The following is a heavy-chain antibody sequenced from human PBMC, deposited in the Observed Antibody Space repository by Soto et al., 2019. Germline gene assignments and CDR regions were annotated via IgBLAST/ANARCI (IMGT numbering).Heavy chain of an antibody. V-gene: IGHV3-33*01. CDR3: ARSGVAGTGYYYYGMDV. J-gene: IGHJ6*02. CDR1: GFTFSSYG. Sequence: GGSLRLSCAASGFTFSSYGMHWVRQAPGKGLEWVAVIWYDGSNKYYADSVKGRFTISRDNSKNTLYLQMNSLRAEDTAVYYCARSGVAGTGYYYYGMDVWGQGTTVTVSS. D-gene: IGHD6-19*01. CDR2: IWYDGSNK.